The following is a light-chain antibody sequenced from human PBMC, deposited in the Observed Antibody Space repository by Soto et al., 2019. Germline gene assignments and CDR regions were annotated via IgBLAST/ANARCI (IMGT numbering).Light chain of an antibody. Sequence: DIQMTQSPSSLSASVGDRVTITCRASQNISSNVNWYQQKPGTAPTLLIYAASRLQSGVPSRFSGSGSGRDFTLTISSLQPEDFAAYYCQQSYSTWITFGQGTRLEIK. CDR2: AAS. CDR3: QQSYSTWIT. CDR1: QNISSN. J-gene: IGKJ5*01. V-gene: IGKV1-39*01.